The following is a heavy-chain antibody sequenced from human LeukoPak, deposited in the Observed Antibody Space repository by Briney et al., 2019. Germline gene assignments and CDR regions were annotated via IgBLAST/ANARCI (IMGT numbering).Heavy chain of an antibody. D-gene: IGHD2-15*01. Sequence: ASVKVSCKASGYTFSNYGISWVRQAPGQGLEWMCWISAYNDNTYYAQKFQGRVTMTTGKSTSTAYMELRSLKSDDTAVYYCARDPSGTFYTANAFDIWGHGTMVTVSS. CDR3: ARDPSGTFYTANAFDI. J-gene: IGHJ3*02. CDR1: GYTFSNYG. CDR2: ISAYNDNT. V-gene: IGHV1-18*01.